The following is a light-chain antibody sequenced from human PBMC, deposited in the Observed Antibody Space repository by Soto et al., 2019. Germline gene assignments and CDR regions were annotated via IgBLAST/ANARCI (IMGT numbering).Light chain of an antibody. V-gene: IGKV3-20*01. CDR3: QQYGISPWT. CDR2: GAS. Sequence: EIVLKQYIGTVSLSQGERATVSCRARQPVSPSYFAWYQQKPGPAPRLLIYGASSRATGIPDRFSGSGSGTDFPLTFSSLESEDFAVYYCQQYGISPWTFGQGTKVDI. J-gene: IGKJ1*01. CDR1: QPVSPSY.